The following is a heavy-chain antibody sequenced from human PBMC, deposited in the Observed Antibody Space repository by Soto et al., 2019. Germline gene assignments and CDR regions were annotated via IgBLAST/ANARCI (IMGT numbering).Heavy chain of an antibody. CDR1: GFTFDDYT. J-gene: IGHJ4*02. D-gene: IGHD6-19*01. Sequence: SGGSLRLSCAASGFTFDDYTMHWVRQAPGKGLEWVSLISWDGGSTYYADSVKGRFTISRDNSKNSLYLQMNSLRTEDTALYYCAKVAGIAVAGYSDYWGQGTLVTVSS. CDR3: AKVAGIAVAGYSDY. V-gene: IGHV3-43*01. CDR2: ISWDGGST.